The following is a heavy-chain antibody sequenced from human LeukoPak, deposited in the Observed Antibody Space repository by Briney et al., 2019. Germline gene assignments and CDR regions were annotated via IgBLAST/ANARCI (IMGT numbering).Heavy chain of an antibody. Sequence: NPSETLSLTCTVSGGSISSYYWSWIRQPPGKGLEWIGYIYYSGSTNYNPSLKSRVTISVDTSKNQFSLKLSSVTAADTAVYYCARVWGIAARPSWFDPWGQGTLVTVSS. V-gene: IGHV4-59*01. J-gene: IGHJ5*02. CDR1: GGSISSYY. D-gene: IGHD6-6*01. CDR2: IYYSGST. CDR3: ARVWGIAARPSWFDP.